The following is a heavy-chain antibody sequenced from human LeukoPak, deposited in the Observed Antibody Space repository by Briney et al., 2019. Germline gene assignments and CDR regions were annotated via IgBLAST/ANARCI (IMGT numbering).Heavy chain of an antibody. CDR2: ISGDGGSA. CDR3: AKASSGSSSRPIDY. J-gene: IGHJ4*02. CDR1: GFTFHDYA. Sequence: GGSLRLSCVASGFTFHDYAMSWVRQVPGKGLEWVSLISGDGGSASYAASVKGRFTISRDNGKNSLYLQMNSLRTEDTAFYYCAKASSGSSSRPIDYWGQGTLVTVSS. V-gene: IGHV3-43*02. D-gene: IGHD3-10*01.